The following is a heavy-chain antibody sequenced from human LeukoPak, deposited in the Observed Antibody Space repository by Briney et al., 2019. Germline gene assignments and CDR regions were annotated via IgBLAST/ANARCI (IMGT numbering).Heavy chain of an antibody. CDR1: GFTFSSYE. CDR3: ARYLTGYYYYYYYYMDV. J-gene: IGHJ6*03. CDR2: ISSSGSTI. V-gene: IGHV3-48*03. D-gene: IGHD3-9*01. Sequence: TGGSLRLSCAASGFTFSSYEMNWVRQAPGKGLEWVAYISSSGSTIYYADSVKGRFTISRDNAKNSLYLQMNSLRAEDTAVYYCARYLTGYYYYYYYYMDVWGKGTTVTVSS.